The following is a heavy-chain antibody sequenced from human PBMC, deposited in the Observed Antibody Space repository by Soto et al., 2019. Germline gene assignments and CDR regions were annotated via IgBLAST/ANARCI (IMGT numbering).Heavy chain of an antibody. CDR2: ISPKSGGT. D-gene: IGHD3-9*01. Sequence: ASVKVSLKASGNTFIHYYMHWGLPAPGQGFEWMGRISPKSGGTNYAQKFQGRVSMTWDTSLKTAYMELSSLMSEDTAVYYCARPPGYISDWYYFDLWGQGTQVTVSS. CDR3: ARPPGYISDWYYFDL. J-gene: IGHJ4*02. V-gene: IGHV1-2*02. CDR1: GNTFIHYY.